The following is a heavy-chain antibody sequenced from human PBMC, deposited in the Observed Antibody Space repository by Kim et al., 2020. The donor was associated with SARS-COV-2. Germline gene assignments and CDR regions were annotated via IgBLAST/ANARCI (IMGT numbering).Heavy chain of an antibody. D-gene: IGHD3-22*01. Sequence: ASVKVSRKASGYTFTSYAMHWVRQAPGQRLEWMGWINAGNGNTKYSQKFQGRVTITRDTSASTAYMELSSLRSEDTAVYYCARAGASTYYYDSSGYSAMGYWGQGTLVTVSS. CDR3: ARAGASTYYYDSSGYSAMGY. J-gene: IGHJ4*02. CDR1: GYTFTSYA. CDR2: INAGNGNT. V-gene: IGHV1-3*01.